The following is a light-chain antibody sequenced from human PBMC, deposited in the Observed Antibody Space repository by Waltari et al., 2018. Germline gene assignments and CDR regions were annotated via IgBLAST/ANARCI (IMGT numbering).Light chain of an antibody. CDR3: CSYAGSYTYV. CDR1: SSDVGGYNF. V-gene: IGLV2-11*01. Sequence: QSALTHPRSVSGSPGQAVTISCTGTSSDVGGYNFVSWYQQHPGKAPKLMIYDVTKRPSGFPDRFSGSKSGNTASLTISGLQAEDEADYYCCSYAGSYTYVFGTGTKVTVL. CDR2: DVT. J-gene: IGLJ1*01.